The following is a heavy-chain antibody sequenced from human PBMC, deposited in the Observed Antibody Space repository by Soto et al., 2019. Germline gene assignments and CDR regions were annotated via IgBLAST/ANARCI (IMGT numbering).Heavy chain of an antibody. CDR3: ARVGEYSSGWYYFDY. J-gene: IGHJ4*02. V-gene: IGHV1-69*13. Sequence: SVKVSCKASGGTFSSYAISWVRQAPGQGLEWMGGIIPIFGTANYAQKFQGRVTITADESTSTAYMELSSLRSEDTAVYYCARVGEYSSGWYYFDYWGQGTLVTSPQ. CDR2: IIPIFGTA. D-gene: IGHD6-19*01. CDR1: GGTFSSYA.